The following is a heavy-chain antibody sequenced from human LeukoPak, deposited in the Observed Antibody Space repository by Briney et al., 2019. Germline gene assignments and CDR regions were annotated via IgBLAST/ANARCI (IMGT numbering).Heavy chain of an antibody. Sequence: GGSLRLSXAVSGFSVNNKYISWFRQAPGKGLECVSAIHASGNRHYSDSVEGRFIISRDIYKNTVYLQMNSLRAEDTAVYYCARDVAFKAFDFWGQGTLVTVYS. J-gene: IGHJ4*02. CDR2: IHASGNR. V-gene: IGHV3-53*01. CDR3: ARDVAFKAFDF. D-gene: IGHD5-12*01. CDR1: GFSVNNKY.